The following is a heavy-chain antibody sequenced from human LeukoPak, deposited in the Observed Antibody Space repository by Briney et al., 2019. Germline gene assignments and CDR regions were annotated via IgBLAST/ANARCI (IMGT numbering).Heavy chain of an antibody. CDR3: ARRPRGFDI. CDR1: GFTFSSYE. CDR2: ITSTGRTI. Sequence: GGSLRLSCAASGFTFSSYEMNWVRQAPGKGLEWVSYITSTGRTIYYADSVKGRFTISRDNAKNSLYLQMNSLRAEDTAVYYCARRPRGFDIRGQGTMVTVSS. V-gene: IGHV3-48*03. J-gene: IGHJ3*02.